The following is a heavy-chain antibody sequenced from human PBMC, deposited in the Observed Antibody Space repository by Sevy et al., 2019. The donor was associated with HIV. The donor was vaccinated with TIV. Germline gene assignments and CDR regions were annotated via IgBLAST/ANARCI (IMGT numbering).Heavy chain of an antibody. CDR1: GFTFSSYG. CDR3: ARDYDSSGWYHYYYYYGMDV. D-gene: IGHD6-19*01. Sequence: GGSLRLSCVASGFTFSSYGMHWVRQAPGKGLEWVAVIWYDGSNKYYADSVKGRFTISRDNSKNTLYLQMNSLRAEDTAVYYCARDYDSSGWYHYYYYYGMDVWGQGTTVTDSS. J-gene: IGHJ6*02. CDR2: IWYDGSNK. V-gene: IGHV3-33*01.